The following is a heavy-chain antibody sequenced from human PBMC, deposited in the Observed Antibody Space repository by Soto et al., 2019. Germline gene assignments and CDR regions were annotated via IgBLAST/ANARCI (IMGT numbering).Heavy chain of an antibody. CDR2: INHSGST. J-gene: IGHJ6*02. V-gene: IGHV4-34*01. CDR3: ARGRGGLDXFWSGYYTRYYYYGMDV. Sequence: SETLSLTCAVYGGSFSCYYWSWIRQPPGKGLEWIGEINHSGSTNYNPSLKSRVTISVDTSKNQFSLKLSSVTAADTAVYYCARGRGGLDXFWSGYYTRYYYYGMDVWGQGTTVTVSS. D-gene: IGHD3-3*01. CDR1: GGSFSCYY.